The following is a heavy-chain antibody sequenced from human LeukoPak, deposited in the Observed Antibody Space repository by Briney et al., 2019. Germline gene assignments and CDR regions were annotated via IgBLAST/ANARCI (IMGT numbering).Heavy chain of an antibody. CDR2: IYYSGST. Sequence: PSETLSLTCTVSGGSISSSSYYWGWIRQPPGKGLEWIGSIYYSGSTYYNPSLKSRVTMSVDTSENQFSLKLSSVTAADTAVYYCAREAFGTGYCSSARCSGGFDYWGQGTLVTVSS. CDR1: GGSISSSSYY. D-gene: IGHD2-2*01. J-gene: IGHJ4*02. V-gene: IGHV4-39*07. CDR3: AREAFGTGYCSSARCSGGFDY.